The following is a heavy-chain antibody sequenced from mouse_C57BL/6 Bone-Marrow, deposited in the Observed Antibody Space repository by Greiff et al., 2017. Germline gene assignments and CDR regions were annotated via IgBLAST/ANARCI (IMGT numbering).Heavy chain of an antibody. V-gene: IGHV1-81*01. CDR3: ARWGLRPYYFDY. D-gene: IGHD2-12*01. CDR1: GYTFTSYG. Sequence: QVQLKQSGAELARPGASVKLSCKASGYTFTSYGISWVKQRTGQGLEWIGEIYPRSGNTYYNEKFKGKATLTVDKSSSTAYMELRSLTSEDSAVYFCARWGLRPYYFDYWGQGTTLTVSS. CDR2: IYPRSGNT. J-gene: IGHJ2*01.